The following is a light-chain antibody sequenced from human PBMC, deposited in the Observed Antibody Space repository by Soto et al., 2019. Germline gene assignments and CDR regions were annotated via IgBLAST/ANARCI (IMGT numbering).Light chain of an antibody. CDR1: SSDVDGYNY. CDR2: DVS. Sequence: QSVLTQPRSVSGSPGQSVTISCTGTSSDVDGYNYVSWYQQHPGKAPKVMIYDVSKRPSGVPDRVSGSKSGNTASLTISGLQAEDEADYYCCSHAGSYTYVFGTGTKVTVL. V-gene: IGLV2-11*01. J-gene: IGLJ1*01. CDR3: CSHAGSYTYV.